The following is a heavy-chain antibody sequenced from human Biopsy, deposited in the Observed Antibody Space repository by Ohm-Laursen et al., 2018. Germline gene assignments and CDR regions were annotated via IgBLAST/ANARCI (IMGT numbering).Heavy chain of an antibody. CDR1: GFTFTDYD. D-gene: IGHD1-1*01. CDR2: ISPSSTTI. Sequence: SLRLSCAAPGFTFTDYDISWVRHVPGQGLEWLALISPSSTTIYYADSVRGRFFISRDDAKYSVSLEMSSLRADDTALYFCARNVRLEMTDHSGVTTYSRYFAMDAWGRGTTVTVSS. CDR3: ARNVRLEMTDHSGVTTYSRYFAMDA. V-gene: IGHV3-11*01. J-gene: IGHJ6*02.